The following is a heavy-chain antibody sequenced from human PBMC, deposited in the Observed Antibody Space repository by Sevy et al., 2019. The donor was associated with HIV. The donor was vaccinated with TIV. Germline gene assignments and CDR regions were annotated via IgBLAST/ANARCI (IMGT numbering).Heavy chain of an antibody. CDR1: GFTFNTYS. CDR3: ARGGIHVGGDDKATPFDV. CDR2: ISSDGVNK. J-gene: IGHJ4*03. V-gene: IGHV3-30-3*01. D-gene: IGHD2-21*01. Sequence: GGSLRLSCSVSGFTFNTYSFHWVRQAPGMGLEWVSVISSDGVNKYYADSVRGRFTNSRDNSKSTLYLQMNNLRAGDTAVYYCARGGIHVGGDDKATPFDVWGQGTLVTVSS.